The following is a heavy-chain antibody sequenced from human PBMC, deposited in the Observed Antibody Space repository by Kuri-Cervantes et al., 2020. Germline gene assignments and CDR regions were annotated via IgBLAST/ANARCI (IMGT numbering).Heavy chain of an antibody. D-gene: IGHD6-19*01. CDR1: GYTFTSYY. CDR2: INPSGGST. CDR3: ARDSGIAVAANDAFDI. Sequence: ASVKVSCKASGYTFTSYYMHWVRQAPGQGLEWMGIINPSGGSTSYAQKFQGRVTMTRDTSTSTVYMELSSLRSEDTAVYYCARDSGIAVAANDAFDIWGQGTMVTVSS. J-gene: IGHJ3*02. V-gene: IGHV1-46*01.